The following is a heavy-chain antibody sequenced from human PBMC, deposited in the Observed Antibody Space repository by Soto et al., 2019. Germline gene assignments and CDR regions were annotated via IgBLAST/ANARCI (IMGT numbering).Heavy chain of an antibody. Sequence: SETLSLTCTVSGGSISSYYWSWIRQPPGKGLEWIGYIYHSGSTNYNPSLKSRVTISVDTSKNQFSLKLSSVPAADTAVYSCARGFDDVGFNYWDQGSLVTVSS. J-gene: IGHJ4*02. CDR2: IYHSGST. CDR3: ARGFDDVGFNY. V-gene: IGHV4-59*01. CDR1: GGSISSYY.